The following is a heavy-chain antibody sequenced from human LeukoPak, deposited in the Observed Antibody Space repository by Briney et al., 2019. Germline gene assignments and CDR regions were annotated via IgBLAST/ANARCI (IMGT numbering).Heavy chain of an antibody. CDR1: GFTFINYS. Sequence: GGSLRLSCTASGFTFINYSMNWVRQAPGKGLEWVCGINRNGDSTGYADSVKGRFTISRDNAKNSLHLQMNSLRAEDTALYHCARRNILTGYYHAFDMWGQGTMVTVSS. CDR3: ARRNILTGYYHAFDM. D-gene: IGHD3-9*01. J-gene: IGHJ3*02. CDR2: INRNGDST. V-gene: IGHV3-20*01.